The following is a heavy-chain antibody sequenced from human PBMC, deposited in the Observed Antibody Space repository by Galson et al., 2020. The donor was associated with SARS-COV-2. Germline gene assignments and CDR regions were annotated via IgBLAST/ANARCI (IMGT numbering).Heavy chain of an antibody. J-gene: IGHJ4*02. Sequence: TGGSLRLSCAASGFTFSNAWMSWVRQVPGKGLEWVGRIKSKTDGGTTDYAAPVKGRFTISRDDSKNTLYLQMNSLKIEDTAVYYCTTSMVREDIRISPGALNDGGFDYWGQGTLVTVSS. D-gene: IGHD3-10*01. CDR1: GFTFSNAW. V-gene: IGHV3-15*01. CDR3: TTSMVREDIRISPGALNDGGFDY. CDR2: IKSKTDGGTT.